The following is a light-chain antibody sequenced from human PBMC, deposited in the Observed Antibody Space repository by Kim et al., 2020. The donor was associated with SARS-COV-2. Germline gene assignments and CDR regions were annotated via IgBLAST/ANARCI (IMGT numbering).Light chain of an antibody. CDR1: SSDVGGYNY. CDR2: DVS. J-gene: IGLJ3*02. V-gene: IGLV2-11*01. CDR3: CSYAGSYTRV. Sequence: LTQPRSVSGSPGQSVTISCTGTSSDVGGYNYVSWYQQHPGKAPKFMIYDVSKRPSGVPDRLSGSKSGNTASLTISGLQAEDEADYYCCSYAGSYTRVFGGGTQLTVL.